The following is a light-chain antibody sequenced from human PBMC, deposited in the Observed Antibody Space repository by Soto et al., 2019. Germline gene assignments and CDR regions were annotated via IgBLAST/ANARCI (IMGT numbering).Light chain of an antibody. CDR3: QQYENYWT. CDR1: HNIARW. J-gene: IGKJ1*01. CDR2: DAS. Sequence: DIQMTQSPSTLSASVGDRVSITCRASHNIARWLAWYQQKPGKAPRLLIYDASNLDSGVPSRFSGSGSGTEFSLTISNLQPDDCATYYCQQYENYWTFGQGTRVEIK. V-gene: IGKV1-5*01.